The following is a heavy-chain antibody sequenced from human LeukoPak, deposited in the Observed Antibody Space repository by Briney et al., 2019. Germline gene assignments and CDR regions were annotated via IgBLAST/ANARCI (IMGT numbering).Heavy chain of an antibody. CDR2: ISGDGGST. CDR3: AKDIAAAGYYFDY. CDR1: GFTLDDYA. D-gene: IGHD6-13*01. V-gene: IGHV3-43*02. Sequence: WGAPGLSCAASGFTLDDYAMHRVPQASGEGLGWVSLISGDGGSTYYADSVKGRFTISRDNSKNSLYLQMNSLRTEDTALYYCAKDIAAAGYYFDYWGQGTLVTVSS. J-gene: IGHJ4*02.